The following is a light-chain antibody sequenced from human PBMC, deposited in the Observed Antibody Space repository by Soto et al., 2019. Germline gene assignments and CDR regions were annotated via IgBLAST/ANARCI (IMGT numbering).Light chain of an antibody. CDR3: QQSFSTPRT. CDR1: QSISTY. J-gene: IGKJ1*01. V-gene: IGKV1-39*01. Sequence: DIQMTQSPSPLSASVGDRVTITCRASQSISTYLNWYQQKPGKAPKLLIYGASSLQSGVPSRFSGSGSGTDFTLTISSLQHEDFGTYYCQQSFSTPRTFGQGTKADIK. CDR2: GAS.